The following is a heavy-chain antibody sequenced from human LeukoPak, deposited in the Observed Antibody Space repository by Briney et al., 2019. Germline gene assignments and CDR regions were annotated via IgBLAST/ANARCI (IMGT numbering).Heavy chain of an antibody. D-gene: IGHD5-18*01. CDR3: ARESGYSYGLAGFFDY. V-gene: IGHV3-23*01. CDR2: ISGSGGST. J-gene: IGHJ4*02. Sequence: GGSLRLSCAASGFTFSSYAMSWVRQAPGKGLEWVSAISGSGGSTYYAASVKGRFTISRDNSKNTLSLQMNSLRAEDTAVYYCARESGYSYGLAGFFDYWGQGTLVTVSS. CDR1: GFTFSSYA.